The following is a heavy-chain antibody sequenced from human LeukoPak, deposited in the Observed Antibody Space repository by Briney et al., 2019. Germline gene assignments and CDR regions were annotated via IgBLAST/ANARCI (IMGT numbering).Heavy chain of an antibody. V-gene: IGHV3-53*01. CDR2: IYSGGST. Sequence: GGSLRLSCAASGFTVSSNYMSWVRQAPGKGLEWVSVIYSGGSTYYADSVRGRFTISRDNSKNTLSLQMNSLRVDDTALYYCASQMYYSATSGHYRRYFQYWGQGTLVTVSS. CDR3: ASQMYYSATSGHYRRYFQY. J-gene: IGHJ1*01. CDR1: GFTVSSNY. D-gene: IGHD3-22*01.